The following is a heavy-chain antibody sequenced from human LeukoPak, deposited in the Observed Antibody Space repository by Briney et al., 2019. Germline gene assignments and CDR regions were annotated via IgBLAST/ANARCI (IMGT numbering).Heavy chain of an antibody. CDR1: GYTFTGYY. V-gene: IGHV1-2*06. CDR2: INPNSGGT. Sequence: ASVKVSCKASGYTFTGYYMHWVRQAPGQGLEWMGRINPNSGGTNYAQKFQGRVTMTRDTSISTAYMELSRLRSDDTAVYYCARDGSYYDFWSGYYPYYYYYGMDVWGQGTTVTASS. CDR3: ARDGSYYDFWSGYYPYYYYYGMDV. J-gene: IGHJ6*02. D-gene: IGHD3-3*01.